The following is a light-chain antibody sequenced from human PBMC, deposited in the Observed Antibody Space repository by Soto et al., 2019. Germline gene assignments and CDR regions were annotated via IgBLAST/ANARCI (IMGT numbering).Light chain of an antibody. CDR2: EVS. Sequence: QSVLTQPPSVSAAPGQKVTISCSGSSSNIGNNYVSWYQQYPGKAPKLMIYEVSKRPSGVSNRFSGSKSGNTASLTISGLQAEDEADYYCCSYAGRSTPYVFGTGTKLTVL. J-gene: IGLJ1*01. V-gene: IGLV2-23*02. CDR3: CSYAGRSTPYV. CDR1: SSNIGNNY.